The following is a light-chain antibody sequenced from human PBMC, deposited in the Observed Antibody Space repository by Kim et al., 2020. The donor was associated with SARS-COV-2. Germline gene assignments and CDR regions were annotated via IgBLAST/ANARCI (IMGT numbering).Light chain of an antibody. V-gene: IGKV1-33*01. CDR1: QDISNN. CDR3: QQNDDLPLT. Sequence: SSYVGDRVTITCQASQDISNNLNWYQQNPGTAPNLLIFDASSLETGVPSRFSATGSGTDFTFTISSLQPEDIATYYCQQNDDLPLTFGGGTKLEI. J-gene: IGKJ4*01. CDR2: DAS.